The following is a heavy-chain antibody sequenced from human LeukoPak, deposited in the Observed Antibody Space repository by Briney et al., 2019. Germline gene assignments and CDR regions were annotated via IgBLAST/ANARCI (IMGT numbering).Heavy chain of an antibody. CDR1: GYTFTGYY. D-gene: IGHD2-15*01. V-gene: IGHV1-2*02. Sequence: ASVKVSCKASGYTFTGYYMHWVRQAPGQGLEWMGWINPNSGGTNYAQKFQGRVTMTRDTSISTAYMELSRLRSDDTAVYYCAREPASHYYYYMDVWGKGTTVTVSS. J-gene: IGHJ6*03. CDR2: INPNSGGT. CDR3: AREPASHYYYYMDV.